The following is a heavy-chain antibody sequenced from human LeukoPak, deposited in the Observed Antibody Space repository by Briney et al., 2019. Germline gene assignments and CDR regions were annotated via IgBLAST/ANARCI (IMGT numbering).Heavy chain of an antibody. CDR3: ARYTDHYYFDY. Sequence: GESLKISCKGSGYSFTCYWIGWVRQMPGKGLEWMGIIYPGDSDTRYSPSFQGQVTISADKSISTAYLQWSSLNTSDTAMYYCARYTDHYYFDYWGQGTLVTVSS. D-gene: IGHD1-1*01. CDR2: IYPGDSDT. V-gene: IGHV5-51*01. J-gene: IGHJ4*02. CDR1: GYSFTCYW.